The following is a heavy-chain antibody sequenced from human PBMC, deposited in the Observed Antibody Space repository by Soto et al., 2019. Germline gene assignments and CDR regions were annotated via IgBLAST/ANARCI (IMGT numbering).Heavy chain of an antibody. CDR2: ISWNSGSI. J-gene: IGHJ5*02. V-gene: IGHV3-9*01. CDR1: GFTFDDYA. Sequence: GGSLRLSCAASGFTFDDYAMHWVRQAPGKGLEWVSGISWNSGSIGYADSVKGRFTISRDNAKNSLYLQMNSLRAEDTALYYCAKGGRASGNHWFDPWGQGTLVTVSS. CDR3: AKGGRASGNHWFDP. D-gene: IGHD1-26*01.